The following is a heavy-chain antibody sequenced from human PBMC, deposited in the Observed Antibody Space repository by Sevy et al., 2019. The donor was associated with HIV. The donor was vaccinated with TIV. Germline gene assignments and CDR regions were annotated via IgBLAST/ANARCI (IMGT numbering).Heavy chain of an antibody. V-gene: IGHV3-73*01. CDR1: GFTFSGSA. CDR3: ARPTGSTTWFDP. CDR2: IRSKANNYAT. J-gene: IGHJ5*02. D-gene: IGHD2-2*01. Sequence: GGSLRLSCAASGFTFSGSAMYWVRQASGKGLEWVGRIRSKANNYATAYGASVQGRFTISRVDSKNTAYLQMNSLKTEDTAVYYCARPTGSTTWFDPWGQGTLVTVSS.